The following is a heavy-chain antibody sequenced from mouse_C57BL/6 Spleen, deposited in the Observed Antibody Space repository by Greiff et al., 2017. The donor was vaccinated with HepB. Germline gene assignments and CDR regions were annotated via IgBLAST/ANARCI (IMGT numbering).Heavy chain of an antibody. CDR3: ASTTVPGYFDV. CDR1: GYTFTSYW. CDR2: IHPNSGST. Sequence: QVQLKQPGAELVKPGASVKLSCKASGYTFTSYWMHWVKQRPGQGLEWIGMIHPNSGSTNYNEKFKSKATLTVDKSSSTAYMQLSSLTSEDSAVYYCASTTVPGYFDVWGTGTTVTVSS. V-gene: IGHV1-64*01. D-gene: IGHD1-1*01. J-gene: IGHJ1*03.